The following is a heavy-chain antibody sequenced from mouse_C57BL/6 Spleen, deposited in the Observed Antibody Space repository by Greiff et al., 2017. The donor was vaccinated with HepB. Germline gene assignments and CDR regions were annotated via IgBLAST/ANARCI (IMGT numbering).Heavy chain of an antibody. J-gene: IGHJ4*01. CDR2: INYDGSST. Sequence: EVKLVESEGGLVQPGSSMKLSCTASGFTFSDYYMAWVRQVPEKGLEWVANINYDGSSTYYLDSLKSRFIISRANAKNILYLQMSSLKSEDTATYYCARDGGAMDYWGQGTSVTVSS. V-gene: IGHV5-16*01. CDR1: GFTFSDYY. CDR3: ARDGGAMDY.